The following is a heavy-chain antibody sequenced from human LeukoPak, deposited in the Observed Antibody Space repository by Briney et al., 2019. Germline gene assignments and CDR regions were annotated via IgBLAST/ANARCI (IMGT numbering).Heavy chain of an antibody. CDR1: GGTFNSYA. V-gene: IGHV1-69*06. J-gene: IGHJ4*02. CDR3: AMSVWFGELLLDY. Sequence: ASVKVSCKASGGTFNSYAISWVRQAPGQGLEWMGGIIPIFGTANYAQKFQGRVTITADKSTSTAYMELSSLRSVDTAVYYCAMSVWFGELLLDYWGQGTLVTVSS. D-gene: IGHD3-10*01. CDR2: IIPIFGTA.